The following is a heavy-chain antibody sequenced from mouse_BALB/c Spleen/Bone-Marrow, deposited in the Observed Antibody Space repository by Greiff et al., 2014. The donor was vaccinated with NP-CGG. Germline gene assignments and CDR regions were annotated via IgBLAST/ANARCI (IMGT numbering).Heavy chain of an antibody. J-gene: IGHJ2*01. Sequence: VQLQQPGAELVKPGASVKLSCTTSGFNIKDTYIHWVKRRPEQGLDWIGRIDPADDTTIYDPKFQGKATITTDTSSSMAYLQLSSLTSEDAAVYFCSRETRYYFDYWGQGTTLTVSS. CDR1: GFNIKDTY. D-gene: IGHD1-1*01. CDR2: IDPADDTT. CDR3: SRETRYYFDY. V-gene: IGHV14-3*02.